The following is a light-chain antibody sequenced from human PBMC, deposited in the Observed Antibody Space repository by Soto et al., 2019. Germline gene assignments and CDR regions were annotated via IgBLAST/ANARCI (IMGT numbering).Light chain of an antibody. CDR1: QSISTY. CDR2: AAY. CDR3: QQSYGTSWT. Sequence: DIQMTQSPSSLSASVGDRVTITCRASQSISTYLKWYQQKPGKAPKLLMFAAYSLQGGVPSRFSGSGSGTDFTLTIRSLQPEDCATYYCQQSYGTSWTFGQGTKVEI. J-gene: IGKJ1*01. V-gene: IGKV1-39*01.